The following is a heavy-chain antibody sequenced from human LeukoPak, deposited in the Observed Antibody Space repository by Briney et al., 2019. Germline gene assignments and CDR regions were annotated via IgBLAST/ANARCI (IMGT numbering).Heavy chain of an antibody. J-gene: IGHJ6*02. D-gene: IGHD2-2*01. CDR1: GFTFSNYA. CDR2: ISGNGGRT. CDR3: ARVQEVVPAAIMSGYYYYYYGMDV. V-gene: IGHV3-23*01. Sequence: GGSLRLSCAASGFTFSNYAMAWVRQAPGKGLEWVSAISGNGGRTYSADSVQGRFTISRDNSKNTVYLQMDNLRAEDSAVYYCARVQEVVPAAIMSGYYYYYYGMDVWGQGTTVTVSS.